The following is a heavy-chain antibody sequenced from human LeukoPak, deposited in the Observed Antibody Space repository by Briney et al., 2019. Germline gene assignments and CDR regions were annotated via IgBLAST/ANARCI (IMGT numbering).Heavy chain of an antibody. Sequence: SETLSLTCTVSGYSISSGFYWGWIRQPPGKGLEWIGEINHSGSTNYNPSLKSRVTISVDTSKNQFSLKLSSVTAADTAVYYCARGRRASFYYYDSSGYYGNWGQGTLVTVSS. CDR1: GYSISSGFY. D-gene: IGHD3-22*01. CDR2: INHSGST. J-gene: IGHJ4*02. CDR3: ARGRRASFYYYDSSGYYGN. V-gene: IGHV4-38-2*02.